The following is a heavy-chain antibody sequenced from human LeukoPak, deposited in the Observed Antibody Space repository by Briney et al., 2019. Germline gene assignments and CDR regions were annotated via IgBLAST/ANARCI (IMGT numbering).Heavy chain of an antibody. J-gene: IGHJ4*02. D-gene: IGHD2-21*01. CDR2: ISGSGGST. V-gene: IGHV3-23*01. CDR1: GFTFSSYG. Sequence: PGGSLRLSCAASGFTFSSYGMSWVRQAPGKGLEWVSAISGSGGSTYYADSVKGRFTISRDNSKNTLYLQMNSLRAEDTAVYYCAKDSGELAYWNPYFDYWGQGTLVTVSS. CDR3: AKDSGELAYWNPYFDY.